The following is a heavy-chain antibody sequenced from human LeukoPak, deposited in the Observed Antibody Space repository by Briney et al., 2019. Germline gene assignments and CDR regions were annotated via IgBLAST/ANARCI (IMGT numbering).Heavy chain of an antibody. Sequence: ASVKVSCKASGYTFTGYYMHWVRQAPGQGLEWMGWINPGSGATNCAQRFHGRVTMTRDMSTSTDYMELSSLRSEDTAVYYCARDNSVEDTAWWFDPWGQGTLVTVSS. CDR3: ARDNSVEDTAWWFDP. CDR1: GYTFTGYY. V-gene: IGHV1-2*02. CDR2: INPGSGAT. D-gene: IGHD4-23*01. J-gene: IGHJ5*02.